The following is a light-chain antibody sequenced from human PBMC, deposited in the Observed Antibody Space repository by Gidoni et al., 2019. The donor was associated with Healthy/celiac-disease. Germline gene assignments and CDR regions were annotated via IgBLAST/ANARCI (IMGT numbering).Light chain of an antibody. J-gene: IGLJ2*01. CDR2: QDS. CDR1: KSGDKY. CDR3: QAWDSSTVV. V-gene: IGLV3-1*01. Sequence: SYELTQPPSVSVSPGQTASITCSGDKSGDKYACWYQQKPGQSPLMVIYQDSKRPSGIPERFSCSNSGNTAPLTISGTQARDEADYYCQAWDSSTVVFGGGTKLTVL.